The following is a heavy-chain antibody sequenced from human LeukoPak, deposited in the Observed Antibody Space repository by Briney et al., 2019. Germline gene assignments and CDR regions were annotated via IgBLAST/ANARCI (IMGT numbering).Heavy chain of an antibody. D-gene: IGHD1-26*01. V-gene: IGHV3-7*01. CDR3: ARHSGSYYSLDSLDY. Sequence: GGSLRLSCAASGFTFSSYSMNWVRQAPGKGLEWVANIKQDGSEKYYVDSVKGRFTISRDNAKNSLYLQMNSLRAEDTAVYYCARHSGSYYSLDSLDYWGQGTLVTVSS. J-gene: IGHJ4*02. CDR2: IKQDGSEK. CDR1: GFTFSSYS.